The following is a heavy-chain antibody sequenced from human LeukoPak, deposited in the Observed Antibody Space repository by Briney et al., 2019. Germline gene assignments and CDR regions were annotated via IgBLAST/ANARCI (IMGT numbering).Heavy chain of an antibody. D-gene: IGHD5-12*01. CDR1: GFTFSNYG. J-gene: IGHJ4*02. CDR3: ARAMRSGYDY. CDR2: ISSSSDAI. V-gene: IGHV3-48*02. Sequence: GGSLRLSCATSGFTFSNYGMNWVRQAPGKGLEWVSYISSSSDAIYYADSVKGRFTISRDNAKNSLYLEMNSLRDEDTAVYYCARAMRSGYDYWGQGTLVTVSS.